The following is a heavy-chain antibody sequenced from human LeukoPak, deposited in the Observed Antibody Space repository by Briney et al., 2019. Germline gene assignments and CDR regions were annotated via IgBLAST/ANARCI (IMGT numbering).Heavy chain of an antibody. D-gene: IGHD6-19*01. CDR2: IYYSGST. Sequence: SETLSLTCTVSGGSISSGGYYWSWIRQHPGKGLEWIGYIYYSGSTYYNPSLKSRVTISVDTSKNQFSLKLSSVTAADTAVYYCVRDRYSSGWAYNWFDPWGQGTLVTVSS. J-gene: IGHJ5*02. CDR3: VRDRYSSGWAYNWFDP. CDR1: GGSISSGGYY. V-gene: IGHV4-31*03.